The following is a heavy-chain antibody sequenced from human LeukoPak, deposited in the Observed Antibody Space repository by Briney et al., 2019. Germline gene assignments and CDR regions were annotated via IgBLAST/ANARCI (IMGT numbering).Heavy chain of an antibody. D-gene: IGHD3/OR15-3a*01. V-gene: IGHV4-61*01. Sequence: PSETLSLTCTVSGGSVSSGSYYWSWIRQPPGEGLEWIGYIYYSGSTNYNPSLKSRVTISVDTSKNQFSLKLSSVTAADTAVYYCARESSQRWTFDYWGQGTLVTVSS. CDR1: GGSVSSGSYY. CDR3: ARESSQRWTFDY. CDR2: IYYSGST. J-gene: IGHJ4*02.